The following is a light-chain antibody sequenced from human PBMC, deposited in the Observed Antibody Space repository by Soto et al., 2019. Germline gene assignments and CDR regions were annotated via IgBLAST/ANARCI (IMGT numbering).Light chain of an antibody. CDR1: QSVSNNY. Sequence: EIVLTQSPGTLSLSPGERATLSCRASQSVSNNYLAWYQQKPGQAPRLLIYGASNRATGIPDRFSGSGSGTDFTLTISSLEPEDFAVYYCQQRSSCPLTFGGGTKVEIK. CDR2: GAS. CDR3: QQRSSCPLT. V-gene: IGKV3D-20*02. J-gene: IGKJ4*01.